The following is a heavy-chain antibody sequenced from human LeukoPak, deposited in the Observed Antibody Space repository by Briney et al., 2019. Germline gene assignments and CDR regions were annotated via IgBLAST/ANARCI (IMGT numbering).Heavy chain of an antibody. CDR3: ARDFCSGGSCYTAFDY. V-gene: IGHV3-30-3*01. CDR2: ISYDGGTK. Sequence: GGSLRLSCAASEYTFRSYAMHWVRQAPGKGLEWVAVISYDGGTKKYADSVKGRFTISRDNSKNTLYLQMNSLRAEDTALYYCARDFCSGGSCYTAFDYWGQGTLVTVSS. D-gene: IGHD2-15*01. CDR1: EYTFRSYA. J-gene: IGHJ4*02.